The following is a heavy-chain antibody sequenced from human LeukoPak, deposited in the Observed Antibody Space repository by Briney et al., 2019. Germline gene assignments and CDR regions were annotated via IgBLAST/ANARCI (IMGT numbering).Heavy chain of an antibody. CDR3: ARRGYCSSTSCTGMDV. V-gene: IGHV5-51*01. CDR1: GYTFGNYW. Sequence: GESLKISCQGSGYTFGNYWIGWVRQTPGKGLEWMGLIYPGDSNTKYSPSFQGQVPISVDKPISTAYLQWSSLKASDTAMYYCARRGYCSSTSCTGMDVWGQGTTVTVSS. CDR2: IYPGDSNT. J-gene: IGHJ6*02. D-gene: IGHD2-2*01.